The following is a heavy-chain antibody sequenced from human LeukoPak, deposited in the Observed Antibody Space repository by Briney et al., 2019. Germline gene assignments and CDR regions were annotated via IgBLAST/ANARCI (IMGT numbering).Heavy chain of an antibody. CDR3: ARDPGAPSNYDFWSGYLFDY. J-gene: IGHJ4*02. D-gene: IGHD3-3*01. CDR1: GFSFSDYW. V-gene: IGHV3-7*01. Sequence: GGSLRLSCAASGFSFSDYWMNWVRQAPGKGLEWVANIKQDGSEKYYVDSVKGRFTISRDNAKNSLYLQMNSLRDEDTAVYYCARDPGAPSNYDFWSGYLFDYWGQGTLVTVSS. CDR2: IKQDGSEK.